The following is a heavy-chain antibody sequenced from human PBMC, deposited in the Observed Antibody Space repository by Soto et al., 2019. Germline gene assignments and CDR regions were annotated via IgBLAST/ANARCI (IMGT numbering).Heavy chain of an antibody. D-gene: IGHD6-13*01. V-gene: IGHV4-39*01. CDR2: IYYSGST. CDR1: GGSISSSSYY. CDR3: ARQTEYSSSWYYFDY. J-gene: IGHJ4*02. Sequence: QLQLQESGPGLVKPSETLSLTCTVSGGSISSSSYYWGWIRQPPGKGLEWIGSIYYSGSTYYNPSLKSRVTISVDTSKNQCSLKLSSVTAADTAVYYCARQTEYSSSWYYFDYWGQGTLVTVSS.